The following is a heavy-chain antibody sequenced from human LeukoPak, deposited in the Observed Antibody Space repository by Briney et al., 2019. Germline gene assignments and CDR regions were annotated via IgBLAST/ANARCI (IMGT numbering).Heavy chain of an antibody. CDR3: ARSIAAAGARDYMDV. CDR2: IYSGGST. CDR1: GFTVSSNY. J-gene: IGHJ6*03. V-gene: IGHV3-53*01. D-gene: IGHD6-13*01. Sequence: GGSLRLSCAASGFTVSSNYMSGVRQAPGKGLEWVSVIYSGGSTYYADSVKGRSTISRDNSKNTLYLQMNSLRAEDTAVYYCARSIAAAGARDYMDVWGKGTTVTVSS.